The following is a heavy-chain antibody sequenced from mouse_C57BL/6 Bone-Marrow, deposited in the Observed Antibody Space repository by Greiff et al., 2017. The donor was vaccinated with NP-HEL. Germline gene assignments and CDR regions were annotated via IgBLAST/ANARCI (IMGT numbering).Heavy chain of an antibody. J-gene: IGHJ4*01. CDR1: GYTFTSYG. CDR3: ARNIGVTPYYYAMDY. V-gene: IGHV1-81*01. D-gene: IGHD2-1*01. Sequence: QVQLQQSGAELARPGASVKLSCKASGYTFTSYGISWVKQRTGKGLEWIGEIYPRSGNTYYNEKFKGKATLTADKSSSTAYMELRSLTSEYSAVYVCARNIGVTPYYYAMDYWGQGTSVTVSS. CDR2: IYPRSGNT.